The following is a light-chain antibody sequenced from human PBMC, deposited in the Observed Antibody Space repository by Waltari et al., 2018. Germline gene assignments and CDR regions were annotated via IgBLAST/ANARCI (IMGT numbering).Light chain of an antibody. V-gene: IGLV2-23*03. CDR3: CSRATSLTFHVV. Sequence: QSVLTQPASVSASPGQSIPISCSGVTSVVGDYNTVSWSQQHPGKPPKLILFEGSKRPTGVSTPFSVAKAENVASRTISGLRAEDEALYCRCSRATSLTFHVVCGCGTKLTVL. CDR1: TSVVGDYNT. J-gene: IGLJ2*01. CDR2: EGS.